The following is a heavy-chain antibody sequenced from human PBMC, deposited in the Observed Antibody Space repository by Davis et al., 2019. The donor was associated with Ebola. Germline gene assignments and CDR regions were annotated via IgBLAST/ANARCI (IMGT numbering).Heavy chain of an antibody. D-gene: IGHD6-19*01. Sequence: GESLMIPCQGSGYSFTSYWIGRVRQMPGKGLEWMGIIYPGDSDTRYSPSFQGQVTISADKSISTAYLQWSSLKASDTAMYYCARQGWLDPFDYWGQGTLVTVSS. CDR1: GYSFTSYW. J-gene: IGHJ4*02. CDR2: IYPGDSDT. V-gene: IGHV5-51*01. CDR3: ARQGWLDPFDY.